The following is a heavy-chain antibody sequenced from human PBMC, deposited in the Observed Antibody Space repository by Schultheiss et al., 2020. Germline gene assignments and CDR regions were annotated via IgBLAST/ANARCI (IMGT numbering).Heavy chain of an antibody. J-gene: IGHJ4*02. Sequence: SETLSLTCTVSGYSISRGYYWSWVRQSPEKGLEWIGSFYQDGSSYSNPSLKSRVAISQDRSNNQFSLRLRSVTAADTAVYYCARSPWDCTDTTCWAYYFDYWGQGTLVTVSS. CDR1: GYSISRGYY. CDR2: FYQDGSS. V-gene: IGHV4-38-2*02. D-gene: IGHD2-2*01. CDR3: ARSPWDCTDTTCWAYYFDY.